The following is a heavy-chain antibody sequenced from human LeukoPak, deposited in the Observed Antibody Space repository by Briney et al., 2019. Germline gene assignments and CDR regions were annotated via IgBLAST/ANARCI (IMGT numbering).Heavy chain of an antibody. J-gene: IGHJ5*02. V-gene: IGHV4-34*01. CDR1: GGSFSGYY. Sequence: SETLSLTCAVYGGSFSGYYWSWIRQPPGKGLEWIGGINHSGSTNYNPSLKSRVTISVDTSKNQFSLKLSSVTAAGTAVYYCARGRPSVAGSNWFDPWGQGTLVTVSS. D-gene: IGHD6-19*01. CDR2: INHSGST. CDR3: ARGRPSVAGSNWFDP.